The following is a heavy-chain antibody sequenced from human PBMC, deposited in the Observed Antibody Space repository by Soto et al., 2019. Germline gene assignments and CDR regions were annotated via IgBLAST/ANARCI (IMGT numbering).Heavy chain of an antibody. Sequence: GGSLRLSCAASGFTFDDYAMHWVRQAPGKGLEWVSGISWNSGSIGYADSVKGRFTISRDNAKNSLYLQMNSLRAEDTALYYCAKVDYGDYVGNYYGMDVWGQGTTVTVSS. V-gene: IGHV3-9*01. D-gene: IGHD4-17*01. CDR2: ISWNSGSI. CDR1: GFTFDDYA. CDR3: AKVDYGDYVGNYYGMDV. J-gene: IGHJ6*02.